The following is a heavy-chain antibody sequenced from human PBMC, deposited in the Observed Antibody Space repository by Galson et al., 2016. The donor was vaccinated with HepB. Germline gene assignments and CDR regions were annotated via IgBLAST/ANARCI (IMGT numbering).Heavy chain of an antibody. CDR2: IKQDGSYQ. CDR3: ARDSSYKNDY. CDR1: GFTFGDYA. Sequence: SLRLSCAASGFTFGDYAITWFRRAPGKGLECVANIKQDGSYQYYADSVKGRFTISRDNAENSLYLQMNSLRAEDTAVYYCARDSSYKNDYWGQGTLLTVSS. J-gene: IGHJ4*02. D-gene: IGHD3-10*01. V-gene: IGHV3-7*01.